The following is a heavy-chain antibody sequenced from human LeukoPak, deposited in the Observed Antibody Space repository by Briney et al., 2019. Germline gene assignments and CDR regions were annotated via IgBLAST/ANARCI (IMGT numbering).Heavy chain of an antibody. Sequence: PSETLSLTCTVSGGSISSSSYYWGWIRQPPGKGLEWIGSIYYSGSTYYNPSLKSRVTISVDTSKNQFSLKLSSVTAADTAVYYCARGPVKRFGELLSNWFDPWGQGTLVTVSS. D-gene: IGHD3-10*01. V-gene: IGHV4-39*07. CDR2: IYYSGST. CDR3: ARGPVKRFGELLSNWFDP. CDR1: GGSISSSSYY. J-gene: IGHJ5*02.